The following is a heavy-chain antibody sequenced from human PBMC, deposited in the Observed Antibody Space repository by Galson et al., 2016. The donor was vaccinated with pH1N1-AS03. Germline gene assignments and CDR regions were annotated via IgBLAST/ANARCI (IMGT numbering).Heavy chain of an antibody. CDR1: GYIFTGFY. V-gene: IGHV1-2*04. J-gene: IGHJ6*02. Sequence: SVKVSCKASGYIFTGFYVHWVRQAPGQGLEWMGWINPNSGVTNYAQKFQAWVTMTVDTSISTAYMELYGLKSDDTAVYYCARDPRGPCSSATCPTTYYFGMDVWGQGTTVIVSS. CDR3: ARDPRGPCSSATCPTTYYFGMDV. CDR2: INPNSGVT. D-gene: IGHD1-26*01.